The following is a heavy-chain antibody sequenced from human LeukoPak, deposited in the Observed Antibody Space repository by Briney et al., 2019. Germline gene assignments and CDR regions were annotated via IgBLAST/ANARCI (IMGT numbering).Heavy chain of an antibody. V-gene: IGHV3-23*01. D-gene: IGHD6-19*01. CDR3: AKGDSSGWYNYFDY. Sequence: TGGSLRLSCAASGFTFSSYAMSWVRQAPGKGLEWVSAISGSGGSTYYADSVKGRFTISRDNSKNTLYLQMNSLRAEDTAVYYCAKGDSSGWYNYFDYWGQGTRVTVSS. CDR1: GFTFSSYA. CDR2: ISGSGGST. J-gene: IGHJ4*02.